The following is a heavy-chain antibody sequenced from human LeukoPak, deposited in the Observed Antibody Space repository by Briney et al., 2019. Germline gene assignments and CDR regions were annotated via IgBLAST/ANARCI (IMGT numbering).Heavy chain of an antibody. D-gene: IGHD3-22*01. V-gene: IGHV4-39*01. Sequence: SETLSLTCTVSGGSISSSSYYWGWIRQPPGKGLEWIESIYYSGSTYYNPSLKSRVTISVDTSKNQFSLKLSSVTAADTAVYYCARPEYYDSSGRMDVWGQGTTVTVSS. J-gene: IGHJ6*02. CDR2: IYYSGST. CDR3: ARPEYYDSSGRMDV. CDR1: GGSISSSSYY.